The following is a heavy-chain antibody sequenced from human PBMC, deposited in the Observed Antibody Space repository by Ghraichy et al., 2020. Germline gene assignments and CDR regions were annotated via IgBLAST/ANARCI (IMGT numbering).Heavy chain of an antibody. Sequence: SETRSLTCAVYGGSFSGYYWSWIRQPPGKGLEWIGEINHSGSTNYNPSLKSRVTISVDMSKNQFSLKLSSVTAADTAVYYCARLRGSGYFDYWGQGTLVTVSS. CDR2: INHSGST. CDR1: GGSFSGYY. V-gene: IGHV4-34*01. CDR3: ARLRGSGYFDY. J-gene: IGHJ4*02. D-gene: IGHD6-19*01.